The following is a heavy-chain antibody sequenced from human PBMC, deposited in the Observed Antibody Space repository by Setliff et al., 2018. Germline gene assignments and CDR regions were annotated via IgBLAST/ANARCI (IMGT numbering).Heavy chain of an antibody. J-gene: IGHJ5*02. CDR2: IYHNGNT. CDR3: VRGYAARVGFGNWFDP. D-gene: IGHD6-6*01. CDR1: GGSISPYF. Sequence: ASETLSLTCTVSGGSISPYFWSWIRQPPGKGLEWIGYIYHNGNTNFNPSLKTRVSMSVDTSKNQIALNLKSVTAADTAVYYCVRGYAARVGFGNWFDPWGQGTLVTVSS. V-gene: IGHV4-59*01.